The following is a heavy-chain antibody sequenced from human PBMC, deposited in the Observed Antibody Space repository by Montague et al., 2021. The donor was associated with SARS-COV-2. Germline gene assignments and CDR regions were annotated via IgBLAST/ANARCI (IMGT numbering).Heavy chain of an antibody. Sequence: SETLSLTCTVSGGSLSSGLFYWGWIRQPPGKGLEWIGSIHNGGTTTNNPSLKSRVTLSADSSKNQFSLRLDSMTAADTAVYYCARHLAYCAGDCYPDYFDYWGLGTLVTV. CDR1: GGSLSSGLFY. CDR3: ARHLAYCAGDCYPDYFDY. V-gene: IGHV4-39*01. D-gene: IGHD2-21*01. CDR2: IHNGGTT. J-gene: IGHJ4*02.